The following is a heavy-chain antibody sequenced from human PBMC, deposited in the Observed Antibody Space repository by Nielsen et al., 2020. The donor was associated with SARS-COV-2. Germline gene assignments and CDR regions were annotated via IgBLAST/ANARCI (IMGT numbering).Heavy chain of an antibody. D-gene: IGHD2-2*01. CDR1: GFTFSSYS. V-gene: IGHV3-48*01. CDR2: ISSSSSTI. CDR3: ARSPALGYCSSTSCYQFHGMDA. Sequence: GGSLRFSCAASGFTFSSYSMNWVRQAPGKGLEWVSYISSSSSTIYYADSVKGRFTISRDNAKNSLYLQMSSLRSEDTAVYYCARSPALGYCSSTSCYQFHGMDAWGQGTTVTVSS. J-gene: IGHJ6*02.